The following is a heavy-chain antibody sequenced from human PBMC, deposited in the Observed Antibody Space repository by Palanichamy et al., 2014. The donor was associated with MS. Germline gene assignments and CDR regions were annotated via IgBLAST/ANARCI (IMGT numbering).Heavy chain of an antibody. J-gene: IGHJ4*03. V-gene: IGHV3-48*03. D-gene: IGHD2-21*01. CDR1: GVTLRDYE. CDR2: ISSDAYRK. Sequence: VQLVESGEGLVQPGGALRLSCEAPGVTLRDYEVHWVRQAPGKALEWISYISSDAYRKYYSDSVRGRFTISRDSAKNSVFLQMDNLRVEDTAIYYCARGYFLDSADSQNAAFDTWGQGTLVTVSS. CDR3: ARGYFLDSADSQNAAFDT.